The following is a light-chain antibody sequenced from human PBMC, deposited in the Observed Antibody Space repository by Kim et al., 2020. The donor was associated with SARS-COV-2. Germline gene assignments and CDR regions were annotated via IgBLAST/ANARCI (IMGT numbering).Light chain of an antibody. J-gene: IGLJ2*01. Sequence: QSALTQPASVSGSPGQSITISCTGTSSDIGGYNYVSWYQQHPGRAPQLMIYDVTNRPSGVSNRFSGSKSGNTASLTISGLQAEDEADYYCSSYTGSDTLIFGGGTKVTVL. V-gene: IGLV2-14*03. CDR1: SSDIGGYNY. CDR3: SSYTGSDTLI. CDR2: DVT.